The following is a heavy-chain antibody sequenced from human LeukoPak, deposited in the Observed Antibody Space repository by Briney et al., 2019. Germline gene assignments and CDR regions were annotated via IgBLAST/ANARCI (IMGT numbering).Heavy chain of an antibody. Sequence: PGGSLRLSCAASGFIFSNYAMSWVRQAPGKGLEWVAFIRYDGSNKYYADSVKGRFTISRDNSKNTLYLQMNSLRAEDTAVYYCAKLGGQLLFLWWFDPWGQGTLVTVSS. CDR3: AKLGGQLLFLWWFDP. V-gene: IGHV3-30*02. D-gene: IGHD2-2*01. J-gene: IGHJ5*02. CDR2: IRYDGSNK. CDR1: GFIFSNYA.